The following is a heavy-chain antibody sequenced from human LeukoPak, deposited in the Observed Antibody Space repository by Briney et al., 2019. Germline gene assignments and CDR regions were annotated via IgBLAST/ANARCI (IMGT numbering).Heavy chain of an antibody. D-gene: IGHD4-11*01. J-gene: IGHJ4*02. CDR3: TRDSNYSFDY. V-gene: IGHV3-30*02. Sequence: QPGGSLRLSCAASGFTFSNHGMHWVRQAPGKGQEWVAYISYDGSSKYYADSVKGRLTLSRDNSKNTVSLQLNSLRAEDTAVYYCTRDSNYSFDYWGQGTLVTVSS. CDR1: GFTFSNHG. CDR2: ISYDGSSK.